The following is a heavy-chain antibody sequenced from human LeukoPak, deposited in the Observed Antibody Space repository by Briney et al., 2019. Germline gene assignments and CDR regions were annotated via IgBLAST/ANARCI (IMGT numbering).Heavy chain of an antibody. Sequence: GGSLRLSCAASGFTLSDYYTSWIRQAPGKGLEWVSYISSSSSYTNYADSVKGRFTISRDNAKNSLYLQMNSLRAEDTAVYYCARDALLWFGDGWYYYGMDVWGQGTTVTVSS. D-gene: IGHD3-10*01. V-gene: IGHV3-11*05. J-gene: IGHJ6*02. CDR2: ISSSSSYT. CDR3: ARDALLWFGDGWYYYGMDV. CDR1: GFTLSDYY.